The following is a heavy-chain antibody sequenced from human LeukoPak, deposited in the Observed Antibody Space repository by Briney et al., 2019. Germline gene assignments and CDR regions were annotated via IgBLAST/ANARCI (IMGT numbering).Heavy chain of an antibody. J-gene: IGHJ6*03. CDR3: AKQGALRQDYYMDV. CDR2: IIPIFGTP. V-gene: IGHV1-69*06. Sequence: SVKVSFKASGASFSSYAISWVRQAPGQGLEWMGRIIPIFGTPNYAQRFQGRVTITADIVSSTAYMEVNNLTSEDTAVYFCAKQGALRQDYYMDVWGNGTTVTVSS. CDR1: GASFSSYA.